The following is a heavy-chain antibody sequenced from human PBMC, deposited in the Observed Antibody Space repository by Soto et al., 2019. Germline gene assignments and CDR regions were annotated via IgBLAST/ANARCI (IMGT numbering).Heavy chain of an antibody. Sequence: QVQLVQSGAEVKKPGSSVKVSCKASGGTFSSYTISWVRQAPGQGLEWMGRIIPILGIANYAQKFQGRVTITEDKSTSKAYMELSSLRSEDTAVYYCASDVGYCSSTSCYPIDYWGQGTLVTVSS. J-gene: IGHJ4*02. CDR3: ASDVGYCSSTSCYPIDY. V-gene: IGHV1-69*02. D-gene: IGHD2-2*01. CDR1: GGTFSSYT. CDR2: IIPILGIA.